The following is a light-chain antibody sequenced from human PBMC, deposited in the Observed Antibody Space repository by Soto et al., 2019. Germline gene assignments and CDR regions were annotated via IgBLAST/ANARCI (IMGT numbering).Light chain of an antibody. CDR1: QSVSSY. CDR2: DIS. J-gene: IGKJ1*01. CDR3: QQYNNWPAWT. Sequence: EIVMTQSPVTLSVSPGERATLSCRASQSVSSYLAWYQQKPGQAPRLLIYDISTRATGIPVRFSGSGSGTEFTLTISSLQSEDFAVYFCQQYNNWPAWTFGQGTKVEIK. V-gene: IGKV3-15*01.